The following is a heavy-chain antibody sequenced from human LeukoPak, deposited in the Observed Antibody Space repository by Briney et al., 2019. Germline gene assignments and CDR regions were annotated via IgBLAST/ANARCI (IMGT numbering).Heavy chain of an antibody. Sequence: SETLSLTCAVYSGSFSGYYWSWIRQPPGKGLEWIGEINHSGSTNCNPSLKSRVTISVDTSKNQFSLKLSSATAADTAVYYCARNGAHVRYDYVWGRYRYSSTKDYYYYYMDVWGKGTTVTVSS. J-gene: IGHJ6*03. CDR2: INHSGST. CDR3: ARNGAHVRYDYVWGRYRYSSTKDYYYYYMDV. V-gene: IGHV4-34*01. CDR1: SGSFSGYY. D-gene: IGHD3-16*02.